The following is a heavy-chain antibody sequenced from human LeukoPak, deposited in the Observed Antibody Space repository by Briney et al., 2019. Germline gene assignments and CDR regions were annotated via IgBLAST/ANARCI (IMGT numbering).Heavy chain of an antibody. D-gene: IGHD2-2*01. V-gene: IGHV1-24*01. CDR3: ATGWGIVVVPAARSFDY. Sequence: ASVKVSCKVSGYTLTELSMHWVRQAPGKGLEWMRGFDPEDGETIYAQKFQGRVTMTEDTSTDTAYMELSSLRSEDTAVYYCATGWGIVVVPAARSFDYWGQGTLVTVSS. J-gene: IGHJ4*02. CDR1: GYTLTELS. CDR2: FDPEDGET.